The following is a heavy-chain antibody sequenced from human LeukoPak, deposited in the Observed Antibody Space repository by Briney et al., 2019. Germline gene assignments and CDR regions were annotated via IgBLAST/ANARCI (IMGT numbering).Heavy chain of an antibody. CDR1: GCTFSQYA. CDR3: AKDSDSSGWS. V-gene: IGHV3-23*01. Sequence: PGGSLILFCSAAGCTFSQYAMTWVRRAPGKGREWRSGIIGTGDRSHYADSVKGRFTISRDNSNNTLYLQMNSLRAGDTAVYYCAKDSDSSGWSWGQGTLVTVSS. D-gene: IGHD6-19*01. J-gene: IGHJ5*02. CDR2: IIGTGDRS.